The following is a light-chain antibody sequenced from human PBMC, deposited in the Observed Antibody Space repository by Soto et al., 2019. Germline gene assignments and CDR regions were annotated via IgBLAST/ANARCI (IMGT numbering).Light chain of an antibody. J-gene: IGLJ3*02. Sequence: QTVVTQEPSFSVSPGRTVTLTCGLSSGSVSTSYYPSWYQQTPGQAPRTLIYSTNTRSSGVPDRFSGSILGNKAALTITGAQADDESDYYCLLYMGSGSWVFGGGTKLTV. V-gene: IGLV8-61*01. CDR2: STN. CDR1: SGSVSTSYY. CDR3: LLYMGSGSWV.